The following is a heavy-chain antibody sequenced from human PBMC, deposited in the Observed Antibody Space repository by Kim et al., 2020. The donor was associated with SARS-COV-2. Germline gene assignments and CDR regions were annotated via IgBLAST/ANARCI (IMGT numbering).Heavy chain of an antibody. CDR3: ARGAEIGCSWYGGLYYYGRDV. CDR1: GGSISSGGYY. J-gene: IGHJ6*02. Sequence: SETLSLTCTVSGGSISSGGYYWSWIRQHPGKGLEWIGYIYYSGSTYYNPSLKSRGTITVDTSKNQFSLKLRAVTAADTAVYYCARGAEIGCSWYGGLYYYGRDVWGQGTTVTVSS. D-gene: IGHD6-13*01. CDR2: IYYSGST. V-gene: IGHV4-31*03.